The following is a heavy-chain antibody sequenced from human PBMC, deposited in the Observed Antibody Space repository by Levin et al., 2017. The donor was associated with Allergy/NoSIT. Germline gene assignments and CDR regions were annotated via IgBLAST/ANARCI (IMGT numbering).Heavy chain of an antibody. CDR3: ARDPGDYDFWSGSDYGMDG. D-gene: IGHD3-3*01. CDR1: GGSISSYY. J-gene: IGHJ6*02. V-gene: IGHV4-4*07. Sequence: SQTLSLTCTVSGGSISSYYWSWIRQPAGKGLEWIGRIYTSGSTNYNPSLKSRVTMSVDTSKNQFSLKLSSVTAADTAVYYCARDPGDYDFWSGSDYGMDGWGQGTTVTVSS. CDR2: IYTSGST.